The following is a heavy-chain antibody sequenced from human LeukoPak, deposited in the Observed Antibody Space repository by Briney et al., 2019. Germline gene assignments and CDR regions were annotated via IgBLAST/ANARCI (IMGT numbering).Heavy chain of an antibody. CDR1: GFTFSSYG. Sequence: GGSLRLSCAASGFTFSSYGMHWVRQAPGKGLEWVAVISYDGSNKHYADSVKGRFTISRDNSKNTLYLQMNSLRAEDTAVYYCAKEVDDNWFDPWGQGTLVTVSS. D-gene: IGHD2-15*01. V-gene: IGHV3-30*18. J-gene: IGHJ5*02. CDR2: ISYDGSNK. CDR3: AKEVDDNWFDP.